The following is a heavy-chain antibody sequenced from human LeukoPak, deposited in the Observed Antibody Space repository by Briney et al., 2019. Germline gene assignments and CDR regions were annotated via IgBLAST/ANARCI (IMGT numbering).Heavy chain of an antibody. CDR1: GSSISSYY. V-gene: IGHV4-59*01. CDR3: ARGWFGELLFPYYYYGMDV. Sequence: SETLSLTCTVSGSSISSYYWSWIRQPPGKGLEWIGYIYYSGSTNYNPSLKSRVTISVDTSKNQFSLKLSSVTAADTAVYYCARGWFGELLFPYYYYGMDVWGQGTTVTVSS. D-gene: IGHD3-10*01. CDR2: IYYSGST. J-gene: IGHJ6*02.